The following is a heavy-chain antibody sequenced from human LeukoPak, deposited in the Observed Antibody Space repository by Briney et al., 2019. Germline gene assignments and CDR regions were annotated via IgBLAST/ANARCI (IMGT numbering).Heavy chain of an antibody. J-gene: IGHJ4*02. CDR1: GGSISSSTYY. CDR2: IYYSGST. D-gene: IGHD1-26*01. V-gene: IGHV4-39*07. Sequence: SETLSLTCTVSGGSISSSTYYWGWIRQPPGKGLEWIGSIYYSGSTYYNPSLKSRVTISVDTSKNQFSLKLSSVTAADTAVYYCATSLEVGSWEPDYWGQGTLVTVSS. CDR3: ATSLEVGSWEPDY.